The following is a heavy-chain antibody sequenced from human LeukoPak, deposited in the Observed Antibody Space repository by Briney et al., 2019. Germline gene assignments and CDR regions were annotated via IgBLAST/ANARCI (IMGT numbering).Heavy chain of an antibody. V-gene: IGHV4-59*01. J-gene: IGHJ4*02. D-gene: IGHD5-18*01. CDR3: ARGHAWGYSYGNDY. CDR2: IYYSGST. Sequence: PSETLSLTYTVSGGSISSYYWSWIRQPPGKGLEWIGYIYYSGSTNYNPSLKSRVTISVDTSKNQFSLKLSSVTAADTAVYCCARGHAWGYSYGNDYWGQGTLVTVSS. CDR1: GGSISSYY.